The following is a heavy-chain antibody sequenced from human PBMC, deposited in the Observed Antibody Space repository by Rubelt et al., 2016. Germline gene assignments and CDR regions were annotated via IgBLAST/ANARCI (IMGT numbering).Heavy chain of an antibody. D-gene: IGHD3-10*01. J-gene: IGHJ4*02. Sequence: RGNPNSGGTNYAQKFQGRVTMTRDTSISTAYMELSRLRSDDTAVYYCARGGTMVRGVTPDYWGQGTLVIVSS. CDR3: ARGGTMVRGVTPDY. CDR2: GNPNSGGT. V-gene: IGHV1-2*06.